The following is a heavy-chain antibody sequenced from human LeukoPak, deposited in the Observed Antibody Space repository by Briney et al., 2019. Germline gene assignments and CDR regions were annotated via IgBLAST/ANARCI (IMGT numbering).Heavy chain of an antibody. D-gene: IGHD3-9*01. CDR3: ATFGVDWFRIDY. V-gene: IGHV3-33*01. CDR1: GFTFSGNG. CDR2: IWYDGSNK. Sequence: GGSLRLSCAASGFTFSGNGMHWVRQAPGKGLEGVAVIWYDGSNKYYADSVEGRFTISRDNSKNTLYLQMNSLRAEDTAVYYCATFGVDWFRIDYWGQGTLVTVSA. J-gene: IGHJ4*02.